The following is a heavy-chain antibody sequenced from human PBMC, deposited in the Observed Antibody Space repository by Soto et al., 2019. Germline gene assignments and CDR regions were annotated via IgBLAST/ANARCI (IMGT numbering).Heavy chain of an antibody. CDR2: TIPMFGTP. Sequence: QVQLVQSGAEMQQPGASVRVSCKASGGTFSKYAFSWVRQAPGQGLEWLGGTIPMFGTPNYAQKFQGRVAISGADSTATGYMEWSSLRSEDTAVYFCARPLRDRNYYYGMAVWGQGTTVTVSS. CDR1: GGTFSKYA. J-gene: IGHJ6*02. D-gene: IGHD3-22*01. CDR3: ARPLRDRNYYYGMAV. V-gene: IGHV1-69*01.